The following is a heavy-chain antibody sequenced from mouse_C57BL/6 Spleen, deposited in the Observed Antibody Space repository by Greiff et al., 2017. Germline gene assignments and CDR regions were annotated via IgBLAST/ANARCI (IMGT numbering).Heavy chain of an antibody. Sequence: QVQLQQSGPELVKPGASVKISCKASGYAFSSSWMNWVKQRPGKGLEWIGRNYPGDGDTNYNGKFKGKATRTADKSSSTAYMQLSSLTSEDSAVYFCARWGQYYFDYWGQGTTLTVSS. CDR3: ARWGQYYFDY. J-gene: IGHJ2*01. V-gene: IGHV1-82*01. D-gene: IGHD3-3*01. CDR1: GYAFSSSW. CDR2: NYPGDGDT.